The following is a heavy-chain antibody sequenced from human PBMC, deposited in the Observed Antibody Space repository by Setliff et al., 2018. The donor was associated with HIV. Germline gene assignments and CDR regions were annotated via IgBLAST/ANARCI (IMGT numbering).Heavy chain of an antibody. J-gene: IGHJ4*02. CDR1: GFTFSSYG. V-gene: IGHV3-33*01. Sequence: PRGSLRLSCAASGFTFSSYGMHWVRQAPGKGLEWVAVIWYDGSNKYYADFVKGRFTISRDNSKNTLYLQVNSLRAADTAVYYCARGWGQRREGYFDYWGQGTLVTVSS. D-gene: IGHD6-25*01. CDR2: IWYDGSNK. CDR3: ARGWGQRREGYFDY.